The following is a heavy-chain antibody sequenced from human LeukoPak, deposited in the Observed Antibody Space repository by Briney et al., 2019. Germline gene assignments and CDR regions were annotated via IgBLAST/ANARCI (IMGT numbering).Heavy chain of an antibody. Sequence: NPSETLSLTCTVSGGSISSSSYYWGWIRQPPGKGLEWIGSIYYSGSTYYNPSLKSRVTISVDTSKNQFSLKLSSVTAADTAVYYCARPEIGVAIGAFDIWGQGTMVTVSS. J-gene: IGHJ3*02. CDR1: GGSISSSSYY. CDR2: IYYSGST. D-gene: IGHD3-3*01. V-gene: IGHV4-39*01. CDR3: ARPEIGVAIGAFDI.